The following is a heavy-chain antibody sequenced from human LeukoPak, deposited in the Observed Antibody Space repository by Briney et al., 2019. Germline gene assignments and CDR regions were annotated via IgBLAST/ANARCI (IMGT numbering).Heavy chain of an antibody. J-gene: IGHJ6*02. CDR1: GFTFSSYT. CDR3: ARDRDVPAIGMDV. V-gene: IGHV3-21*06. Sequence: TGGSLRLSCAASGFTFSSYTMNWVRQAPGKGLEWVSSISSSSSYMYYADSVKGRFTISRDNAKNSLYLQMNSLRAEDTAVYYCARDRDVPAIGMDVWGQGTTVTVFS. CDR2: ISSSSSYM.